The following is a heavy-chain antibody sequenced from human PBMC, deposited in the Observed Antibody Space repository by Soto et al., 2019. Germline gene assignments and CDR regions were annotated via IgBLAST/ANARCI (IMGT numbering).Heavy chain of an antibody. CDR3: ARDRSPTYYYDSSGYYDAFDI. Sequence: QVQLVESGGGVVQPGRSLRLSCAASGFTFSSYAMHWVRQAPGKGLEWVAVISYDGSNKYYADSVKGRFTISRDNPKNTLYLQMNSLRAEDTAVYYCARDRSPTYYYDSSGYYDAFDIWGQGTMVTVSS. CDR2: ISYDGSNK. V-gene: IGHV3-30-3*01. J-gene: IGHJ3*02. D-gene: IGHD3-22*01. CDR1: GFTFSSYA.